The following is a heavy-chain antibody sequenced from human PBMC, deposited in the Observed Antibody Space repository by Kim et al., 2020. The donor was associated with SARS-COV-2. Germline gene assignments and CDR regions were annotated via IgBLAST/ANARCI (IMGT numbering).Heavy chain of an antibody. J-gene: IGHJ4*02. CDR1: GGSISSYY. V-gene: IGHV4-59*08. Sequence: SETLSLTCTVSGGSISSYYWSWIRQPPGKGLEWIGYIYYSGSTNHNPSLKSRVTISVDTSKNQFSLKLSSVTAADTAVYYCARRDYGLGGGDYWGQGTLVTVSS. CDR3: ARRDYGLGGGDY. CDR2: IYYSGST. D-gene: IGHD4-17*01.